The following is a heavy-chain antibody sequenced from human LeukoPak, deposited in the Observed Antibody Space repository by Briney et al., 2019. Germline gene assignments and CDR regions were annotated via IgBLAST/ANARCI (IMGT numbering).Heavy chain of an antibody. CDR3: AKGGDGYSSIDFDY. CDR2: IRYDGSKK. Sequence: PGASLRPSCAASGFTFSSYGMHWVRQDPGKGMEWVAFIRYDGSKKYYADSVKGRFTISRDNSKNTLYLQMNSLRAEDTAVYYCAKGGDGYSSIDFDYWGQGTLVTVSS. V-gene: IGHV3-30*02. CDR1: GFTFSSYG. J-gene: IGHJ4*02. D-gene: IGHD5-24*01.